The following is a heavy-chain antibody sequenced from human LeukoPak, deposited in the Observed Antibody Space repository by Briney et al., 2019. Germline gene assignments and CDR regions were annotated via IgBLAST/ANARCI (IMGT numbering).Heavy chain of an antibody. CDR1: GCTFNTYA. V-gene: IGHV3-23*01. CDR3: ARRGYYFESGAYYYFDY. Sequence: GGSLRLSCAASGCTFNTYAMNWVRQAPGKGLEWVSGITGNGDTIYYVDSVKGRFTISRDNSKNTLYLQMNSLRAEDTAAYYCARRGYYFESGAYYYFDYWGQGTLVTVSS. J-gene: IGHJ4*02. CDR2: ITGNGDTI. D-gene: IGHD3-22*01.